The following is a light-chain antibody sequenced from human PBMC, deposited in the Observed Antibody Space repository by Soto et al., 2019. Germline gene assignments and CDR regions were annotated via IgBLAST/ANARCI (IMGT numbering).Light chain of an antibody. J-gene: IGKJ3*01. Sequence: DIPMTQSPSTLSASVGDRVTITCRASQRISSWLAWYQQKPGKAPRLLIYKASSLESGVPSRFSGSGSGTEFTLTISSLQPDDFATYYCQQYNSYSFGPGTKVDI. CDR1: QRISSW. CDR3: QQYNSYS. V-gene: IGKV1-5*03. CDR2: KAS.